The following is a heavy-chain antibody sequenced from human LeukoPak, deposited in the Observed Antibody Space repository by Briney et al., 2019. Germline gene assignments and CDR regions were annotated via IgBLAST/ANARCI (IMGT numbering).Heavy chain of an antibody. D-gene: IGHD6-19*01. CDR2: IWYGGSNK. Sequence: GRSLRLSCAASGFTFSSYGMHWVRQAPGKGLEWVAVIWYGGSNKYYADSVKGRFTISRDNSKSTLYLQMNSLRAEDTAVYYCAKSDISGWYGSLDYWGQGTLVTVSS. CDR3: AKSDISGWYGSLDY. CDR1: GFTFSSYG. J-gene: IGHJ4*02. V-gene: IGHV3-30*18.